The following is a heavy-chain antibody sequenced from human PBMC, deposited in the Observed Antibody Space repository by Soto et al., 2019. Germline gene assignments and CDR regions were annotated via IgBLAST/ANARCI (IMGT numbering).Heavy chain of an antibody. CDR3: ERCPFTGSYYSGFDY. V-gene: IGHV5-51*01. Sequence: PGESLKISCKASGYSFTTYWFGWVRQMPGKGLEWMGMIYPGDSDTRYSPSFQGQVTISADRSINTAYLQWSSLKASDTAMYFCERCPFTGSYYSGFDYWGQGTLVTVSS. CDR2: IYPGDSDT. D-gene: IGHD3-22*01. CDR1: GYSFTTYW. J-gene: IGHJ4*02.